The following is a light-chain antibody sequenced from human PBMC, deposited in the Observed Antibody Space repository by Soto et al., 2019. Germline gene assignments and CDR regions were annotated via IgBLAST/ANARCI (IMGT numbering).Light chain of an antibody. V-gene: IGKV1-12*01. J-gene: IGKJ4*01. Sequence: DIQMTQSPSSVSASVGDRVTITCRASLGISSWLVWYQQKPGKAPKLLIYAASSLQSGVPSRFSGSGSGTDFTLTISSLQPEDFATYYCQQANSFPLTFGGGTKVDIK. CDR3: QQANSFPLT. CDR1: LGISSW. CDR2: AAS.